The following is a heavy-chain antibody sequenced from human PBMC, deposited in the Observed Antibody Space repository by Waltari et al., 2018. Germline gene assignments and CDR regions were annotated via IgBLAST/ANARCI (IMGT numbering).Heavy chain of an antibody. CDR2: VYYSGTT. Sequence: QLQLQESGPGLVKPSETLSLTCIVSGGSISTSTSYWVWVRQPPGEGLEWIGTVYYSGTTYYTPSLKSRVTISADTSTNQFSLKMTYVTAADAAVYYCARDSRLASSGFDIWGQGTMVTVSS. CDR1: GGSISTSTSY. CDR3: ARDSRLASSGFDI. D-gene: IGHD6-19*01. V-gene: IGHV4-39*07. J-gene: IGHJ3*02.